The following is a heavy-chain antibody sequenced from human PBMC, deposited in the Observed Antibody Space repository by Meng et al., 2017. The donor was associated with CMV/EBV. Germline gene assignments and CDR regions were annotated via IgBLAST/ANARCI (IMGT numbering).Heavy chain of an antibody. J-gene: IGHJ3*02. Sequence: SVKVSCKASGGTFSSYAISWVRQAPGQGLEWMGGIIPIFGTANYAQKFQGRVTITTDESTSTACMELSSLRSEDTAVYYCARKSGPTRGYWRAQGDAFDIWGQGTMVTVSS. CDR2: IIPIFGTA. D-gene: IGHD3-22*01. CDR1: GGTFSSYA. CDR3: ARKSGPTRGYWRAQGDAFDI. V-gene: IGHV1-69*05.